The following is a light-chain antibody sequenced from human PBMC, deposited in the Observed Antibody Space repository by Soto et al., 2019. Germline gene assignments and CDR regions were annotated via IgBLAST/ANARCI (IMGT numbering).Light chain of an antibody. V-gene: IGKV3-11*01. CDR1: QSVSSY. J-gene: IGKJ4*01. Sequence: EIVLTQSPATLSLSPGERATLSCSASQSVSSYLAWYQQKPGQAPRLLIYDASSRATGIPARFSGSGSGTDFTLTISSLEPEDFAVYYCQQRSNWPPLTFGGGTKVDIK. CDR3: QQRSNWPPLT. CDR2: DAS.